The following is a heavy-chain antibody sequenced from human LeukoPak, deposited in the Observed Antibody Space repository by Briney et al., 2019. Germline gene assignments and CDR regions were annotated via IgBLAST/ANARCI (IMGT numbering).Heavy chain of an antibody. V-gene: IGHV3-11*01. CDR2: MTGSGHRI. CDR3: ARDPGLYSNGWEYYFDS. D-gene: IGHD6-19*01. CDR1: GGSISGYY. Sequence: LSLTCTVSGGSISGYYWSWIRQAPGKGPEWVAYMTGSGHRIYYADSVKGRFTISRDNTQNSLYLQMNSLRAEDTAVYYCARDPGLYSNGWEYYFDSWGQGTLVTVSS. J-gene: IGHJ4*02.